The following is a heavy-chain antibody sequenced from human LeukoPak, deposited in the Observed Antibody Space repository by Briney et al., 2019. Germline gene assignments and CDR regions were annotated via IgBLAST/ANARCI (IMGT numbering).Heavy chain of an antibody. D-gene: IGHD7-27*01. V-gene: IGHV4-59*08. CDR3: ARQAASLTAFDY. CDR1: GGSISSYY. CDR2: IYYSGST. Sequence: PSETPSLTCTVSGGSISSYYWSWIRQPPGKGLEWIGYIYYSGSTNYNPSLKSRVTISVDTSKNQFSLKLSSVTAADTAVYYCARQAASLTAFDYWGQGTLVTVSS. J-gene: IGHJ4*02.